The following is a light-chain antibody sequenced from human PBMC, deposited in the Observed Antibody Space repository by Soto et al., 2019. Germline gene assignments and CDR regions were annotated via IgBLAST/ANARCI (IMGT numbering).Light chain of an antibody. CDR2: GNS. J-gene: IGLJ3*02. CDR3: QSYDSSLSGWV. CDR1: RSNIGAGYD. Sequence: QSVLTQPPSVSGAPGQRVTISCTGSRSNIGAGYDVHWYQQLPGTAPKLLIYGNSNRPSGVPDRFSGSKSGTSASLAITGLQAEDEADYYCQSYDSSLSGWVFGGGTKGTVL. V-gene: IGLV1-40*01.